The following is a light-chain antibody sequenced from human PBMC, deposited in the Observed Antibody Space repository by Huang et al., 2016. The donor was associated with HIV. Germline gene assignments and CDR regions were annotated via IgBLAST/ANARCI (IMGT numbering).Light chain of an antibody. CDR3: QQYHSLPWT. CDR2: ATS. J-gene: IGKJ1*01. CDR1: QGIGNS. V-gene: IGKV1-NL1*01. Sequence: DIQMTQSPSSLSASVGDRVTITCRASQGIGNSLAWYQQKPEKAPRLLLYATSTLESGGPSRFRGRGAGTHYTLTINTLQPEDIASYYCQQYHSLPWTFGQGTKVEIK.